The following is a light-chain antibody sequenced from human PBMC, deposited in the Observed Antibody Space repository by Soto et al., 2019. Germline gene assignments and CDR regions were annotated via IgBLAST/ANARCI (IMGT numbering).Light chain of an antibody. CDR3: QQYYTSSS. Sequence: DIQVTQSPSTLSASVGDTVTITCRASQNILIWLAWYQHKPGKAPKLLVQKAYNLESGVPSRFSATGGGTDFALTISSLQPDDSATYYCQQYYTSSSFGRGTKVEVK. CDR1: QNILIW. V-gene: IGKV1-5*03. J-gene: IGKJ1*01. CDR2: KAY.